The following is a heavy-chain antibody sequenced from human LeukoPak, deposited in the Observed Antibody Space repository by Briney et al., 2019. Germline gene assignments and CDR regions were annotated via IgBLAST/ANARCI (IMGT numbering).Heavy chain of an antibody. CDR3: ARWGSTAIWD. V-gene: IGHV4-59*01. CDR2: IYYSGST. D-gene: IGHD2-21*02. Sequence: SETLSLTCSVSGGSISSYYWSWIRQPPGKGLEWIGYIYYSGSTNYNPSLKSRVTISVDTSKKQFSLKLSFVTAADTAVYYCARWGSTAIWDWGQGTLITVSS. CDR1: GGSISSYY. J-gene: IGHJ4*02.